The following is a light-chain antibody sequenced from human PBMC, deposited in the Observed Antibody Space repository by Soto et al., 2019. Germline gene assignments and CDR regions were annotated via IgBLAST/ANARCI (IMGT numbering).Light chain of an antibody. V-gene: IGLV7-46*01. J-gene: IGLJ3*02. CDR1: TGAVTSGHN. CDR2: DTN. Sequence: QAVVTQEPSLTVSPGGRVTLTCGSNTGAVTSGHNPYWFQQKPGQAPRPQIYDTNKKHSGTPARFSGSPLGGRAALILWGAQPEDEAEYFCLLSYGGARVFGGGTKLTVL. CDR3: LLSYGGARV.